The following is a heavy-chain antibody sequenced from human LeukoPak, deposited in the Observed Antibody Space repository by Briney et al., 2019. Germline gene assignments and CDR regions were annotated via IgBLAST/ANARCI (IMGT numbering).Heavy chain of an antibody. CDR2: ICYSGST. Sequence: SETLSLTCTVSGGSISSYYWSWIRQPPGKGLEWIGYICYSGSTNYNPSLKSRVTISVDTSKNQFSLKLSSVTAADTAVYYCARERYYDSSGYYGAYYFDYWGQGTLVTVSS. J-gene: IGHJ4*02. CDR3: ARERYYDSSGYYGAYYFDY. CDR1: GGSISSYY. D-gene: IGHD3-22*01. V-gene: IGHV4-59*01.